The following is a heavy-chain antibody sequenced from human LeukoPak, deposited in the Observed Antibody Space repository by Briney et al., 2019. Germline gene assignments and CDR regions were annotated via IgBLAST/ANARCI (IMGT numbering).Heavy chain of an antibody. Sequence: PGGSLRLSCAASGFTFSSYDMHWVRQATGKGLEWVSAIGTAGDPYYPGSVKGRFTISRENAKNSLYLQMNSLRAGDMAVYYCARVVGDSSGWYYFDYWGQGTLVTVSS. CDR3: ARVVGDSSGWYYFDY. V-gene: IGHV3-13*05. J-gene: IGHJ4*02. D-gene: IGHD6-19*01. CDR1: GFTFSSYD. CDR2: IGTAGDP.